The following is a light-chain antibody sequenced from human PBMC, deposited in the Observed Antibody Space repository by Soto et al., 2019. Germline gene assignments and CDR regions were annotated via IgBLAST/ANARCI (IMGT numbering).Light chain of an antibody. CDR3: SSYTTSSPRLYV. J-gene: IGLJ1*01. Sequence: QSALTQPASVSGSPGQSITISCTGTSSDVGGYNSVSWYQQHPGKAPKLMIYEVSNRPSGVSNRFSGSKSGNTASLTISGLQAEDYADYYCSSYTTSSPRLYVFGTGTKLTVL. CDR1: SSDVGGYNS. V-gene: IGLV2-14*01. CDR2: EVS.